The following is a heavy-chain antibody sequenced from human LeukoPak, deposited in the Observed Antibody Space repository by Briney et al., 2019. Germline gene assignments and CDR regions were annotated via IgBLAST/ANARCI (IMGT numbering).Heavy chain of an antibody. Sequence: GGSLRLSCAASGFTFSSYSMNWVRQAPGKGLEWVSSISSSSSYIYYADSVKGRFTISRDNAKNSLYLQMNSLRAEDTAVYHCATISPYGGNSAGAFDYWGQGTLVTVSS. CDR3: ATISPYGGNSAGAFDY. CDR2: ISSSSSYI. V-gene: IGHV3-21*01. J-gene: IGHJ4*02. CDR1: GFTFSSYS. D-gene: IGHD4-23*01.